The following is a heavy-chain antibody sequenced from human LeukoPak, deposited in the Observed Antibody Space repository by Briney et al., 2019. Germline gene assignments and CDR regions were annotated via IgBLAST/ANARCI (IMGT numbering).Heavy chain of an antibody. CDR3: ARESGKFDY. V-gene: IGHV3-43*02. J-gene: IGHJ4*02. CDR2: ISGDGVST. CDR1: GLPIGDFA. Sequence: GGSLRLSCVASGLPIGDFAMHWVRQAPGQGLEWVSLISGDGVSTFFADSVKGRFSISRDNSKNSLFLEMSSLRTENTAMYYCARESGKFDYWGQGTLVAVSS.